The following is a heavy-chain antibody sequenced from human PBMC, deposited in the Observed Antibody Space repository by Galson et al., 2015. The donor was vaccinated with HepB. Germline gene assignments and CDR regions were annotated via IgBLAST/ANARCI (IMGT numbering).Heavy chain of an antibody. CDR3: ARGASDGGLFDY. J-gene: IGHJ4*02. CDR2: IYSGGST. Sequence: SLRLSCAASGLTVSINCFGWVRQAPGKGLECVSLIYSGGSTHYAESVKGRFTISRDNSKDTLYLQMNSLRAEDTAVYYCARGASDGGLFDYWGQGALVTVSS. V-gene: IGHV3-53*01. CDR1: GLTVSINC. D-gene: IGHD3-16*01.